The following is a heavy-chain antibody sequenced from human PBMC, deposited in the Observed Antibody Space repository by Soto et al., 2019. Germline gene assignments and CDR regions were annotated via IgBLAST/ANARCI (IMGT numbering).Heavy chain of an antibody. D-gene: IGHD3-22*01. V-gene: IGHV3-48*03. CDR2: ISSSGSTI. Sequence: PGGSLRLSCAASGFTFSSYEMNWVRQAPGKGLEWVSYISSSGSTIYYADSVKGRFTISRDNAKNSLYLQMNSLRAEDTAVYYCAASGGVVVIPNWLDPWGQGTLVTVSS. CDR3: AASGGVVVIPNWLDP. CDR1: GFTFSSYE. J-gene: IGHJ5*02.